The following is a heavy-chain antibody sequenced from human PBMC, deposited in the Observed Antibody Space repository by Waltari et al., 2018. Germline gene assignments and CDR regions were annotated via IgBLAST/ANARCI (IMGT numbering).Heavy chain of an antibody. CDR3: ARHLGGSGGMDV. Sequence: QVQLQQWGAGLLRPSETLSLTCAVHGVSFSDYWSGIRQPPGKGLEWVGDTADSGYVKYNPSLKSGVTISVDTSKKQFSLKLSAVTAADRGVYYCARHLGGSGGMDVWGQGTTVTVS. CDR2: TADSGYV. D-gene: IGHD1-26*01. CDR1: GVSFSDY. V-gene: IGHV4-34*01. J-gene: IGHJ6*02.